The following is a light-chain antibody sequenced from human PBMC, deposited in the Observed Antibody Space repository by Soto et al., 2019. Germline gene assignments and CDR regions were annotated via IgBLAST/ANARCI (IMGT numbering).Light chain of an antibody. Sequence: EIVVTQSPLSLPVILGEPASISCRSSQSLLHSNGFNYLDWYLQRPGQSPQLLIYMASSRASGIPDRFSGSGSGTDFTLTISRLEPEDFAVYYCQQYGSSTWTFGQGTKVDIK. V-gene: IGKV2-28*01. CDR2: MAS. CDR3: QQYGSSTWT. CDR1: QSLLHSNGFNY. J-gene: IGKJ1*01.